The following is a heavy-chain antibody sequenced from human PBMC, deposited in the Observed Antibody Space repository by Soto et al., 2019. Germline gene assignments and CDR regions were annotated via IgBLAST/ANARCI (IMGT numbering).Heavy chain of an antibody. J-gene: IGHJ6*02. CDR3: ASSAGHPGDFFYYNGMDV. Sequence: SDTLSLTCSVSGAYMRNYYSHWVRQLPGKGLEWIAYVYSPDYTRYNATLKSRVTIAVDTSKSQFSLRLNSVTAADTAVYYCASSAGHPGDFFYYNGMDVWGQGTTVTVSS. CDR1: GAYMRNYY. D-gene: IGHD3-10*01. CDR2: VYSPDYT. V-gene: IGHV4-59*07.